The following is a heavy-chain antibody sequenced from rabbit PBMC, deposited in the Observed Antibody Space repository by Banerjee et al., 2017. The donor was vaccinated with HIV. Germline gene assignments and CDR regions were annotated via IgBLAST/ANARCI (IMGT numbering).Heavy chain of an antibody. Sequence: QSLEESGGDLVKPGASLTLTCTASGFSFSSIYWICWVRQAPGKGLEWIACIYAGSSGSTYYASWAKGRFTISKTSSTTVTLQMTSLTAADTATYFCAGGWNEFDPWGPGTLVTVS. V-gene: IGHV1S40*01. CDR3: AGGWNEFDP. CDR1: GFSFSSIYW. J-gene: IGHJ2*01. CDR2: IYAGSSGST.